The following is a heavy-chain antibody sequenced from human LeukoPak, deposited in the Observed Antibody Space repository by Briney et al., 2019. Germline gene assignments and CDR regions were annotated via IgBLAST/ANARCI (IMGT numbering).Heavy chain of an antibody. CDR1: GGSISSGSYY. J-gene: IGHJ4*02. Sequence: SETLSLTCTVSGGSISSGSYYWRWIRQPAGKGLEWIGRIYTSGSTNYNPSLKSRVTISVDTSKNQFSLKLSSVTAADTAVYYCARGEMATIRWGQGTLVTVSS. CDR2: IYTSGST. V-gene: IGHV4-61*02. D-gene: IGHD5-24*01. CDR3: ARGEMATIR.